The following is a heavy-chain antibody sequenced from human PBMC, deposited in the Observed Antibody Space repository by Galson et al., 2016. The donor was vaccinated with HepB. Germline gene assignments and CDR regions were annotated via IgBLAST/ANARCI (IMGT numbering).Heavy chain of an antibody. D-gene: IGHD2/OR15-2a*01. CDR1: GFTFTNYG. CDR2: ISSDGSNK. Sequence: LRLSCAGSGFTFTNYGMHWVRQAPGKGLEWVAVISSDGSNKYYADSVKGRFTISRDNSKNTLFLQMNSLRAEDTSVFYCAKDWSTSGSYFADYWGQGTLVTVSS. CDR3: AKDWSTSGSYFADY. V-gene: IGHV3-30*18. J-gene: IGHJ4*02.